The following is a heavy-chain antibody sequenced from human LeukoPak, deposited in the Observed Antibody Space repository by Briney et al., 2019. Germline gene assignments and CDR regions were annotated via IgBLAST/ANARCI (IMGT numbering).Heavy chain of an antibody. CDR2: IKQDGSEK. CDR3: ARDVVWYSSSWYKPGYYYGMDV. CDR1: GFTFSSYW. Sequence: PGGSLRLSCAASGFTFSSYWMSWVRQAPGKGLEWVANIKQDGSEKYYVDSVKGRFTISRDNAKNSLYLQMNSLRAEDTAVYYCARDVVWYSSSWYKPGYYYGMDVWGQGTTVTVSS. D-gene: IGHD6-13*01. V-gene: IGHV3-7*03. J-gene: IGHJ6*02.